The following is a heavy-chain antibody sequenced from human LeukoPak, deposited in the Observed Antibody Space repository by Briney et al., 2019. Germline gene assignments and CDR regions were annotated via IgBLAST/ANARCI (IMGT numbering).Heavy chain of an antibody. Sequence: GASVKVSCKAPGYTFTNYGINWVRQAPGQGLEWMGWINAYSGTTHYAQKFQGRVTMTTDTSTTTAYMELRSLKTDDTAVYYCAKDRGYGEHNLDSWGQGTLVTVSS. CDR2: INAYSGTT. D-gene: IGHD4-17*01. J-gene: IGHJ4*02. V-gene: IGHV1-18*01. CDR1: GYTFTNYG. CDR3: AKDRGYGEHNLDS.